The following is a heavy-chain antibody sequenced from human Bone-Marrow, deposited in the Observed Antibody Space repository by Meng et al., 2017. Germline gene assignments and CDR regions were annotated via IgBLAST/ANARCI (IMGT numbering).Heavy chain of an antibody. CDR1: GFTFHDHA. Sequence: SLKISCGMSGFTFHDHAMHWVRQAPGKGLEWVSGIFWNSGKTGYADSVGGRFTISRDNAKNSLHLQMNSLRAEGMALYYCVKDITPGGADVWGQGTTVTVSS. CDR2: IFWNSGKT. D-gene: IGHD1-14*01. V-gene: IGHV3-9*03. J-gene: IGHJ6*02. CDR3: VKDITPGGADV.